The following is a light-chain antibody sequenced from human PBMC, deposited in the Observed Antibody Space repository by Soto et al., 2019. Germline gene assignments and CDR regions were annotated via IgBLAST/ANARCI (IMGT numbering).Light chain of an antibody. CDR1: RSDVGGYNH. CDR3: TSSTSGSLYV. Sequence: QSVLTQAPSVSGSPGQSITISCTGTRSDVGGYNHVSWYQQFPAKVPKLLIYNVSNRPSGVSNRFSGSKCGNTASLTISGLQAEDEADSFCTSSTSGSLYVFGTGTKVTVL. V-gene: IGLV2-14*01. J-gene: IGLJ1*01. CDR2: NVS.